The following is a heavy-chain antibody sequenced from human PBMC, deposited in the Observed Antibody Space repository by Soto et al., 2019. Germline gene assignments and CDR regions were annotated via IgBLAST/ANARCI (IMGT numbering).Heavy chain of an antibody. CDR2: IYYTGGT. CDR1: GGPVRSGTHY. J-gene: IGHJ4*02. D-gene: IGHD5-18*01. V-gene: IGHV4-61*01. CDR3: ARAPYSYGNPTSGLDY. Sequence: SETLSLTCTVSGGPVRSGTHYWSWIRQPPGKGLEWIGYIYYTGGTIYTPSLKSRVTMLVDTSKNQFSLQLKSVTAADTAVYYCARAPYSYGNPTSGLDYWAQGTLVTVSS.